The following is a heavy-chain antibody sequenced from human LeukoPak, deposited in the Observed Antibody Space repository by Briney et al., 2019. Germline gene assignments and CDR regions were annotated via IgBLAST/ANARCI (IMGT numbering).Heavy chain of an antibody. V-gene: IGHV1-8*01. D-gene: IGHD3-10*01. CDR3: ARGFSAIVERVRGAESNCDY. J-gene: IGHJ4*02. CDR1: GYTFTSYD. Sequence: GASVKVSCKASGYTFTSYDINWVRQATGQGLEWMGWMNPNSGNTGYTQKFQGRVTMTRNTSISTAYMELSSLRSEDTAVYYCARGFSAIVERVRGAESNCDYWGRGTLVTVSS. CDR2: MNPNSGNT.